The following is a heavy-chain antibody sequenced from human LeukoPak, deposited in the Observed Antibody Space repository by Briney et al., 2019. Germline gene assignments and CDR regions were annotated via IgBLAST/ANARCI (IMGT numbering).Heavy chain of an antibody. V-gene: IGHV3-23*01. CDR2: IGADGRST. Sequence: GGSLRLSCAASGFTFSTFVMSWVRQAPGKGREWVSAIGADGRSTDYADSVKGRFTISRDISKNTLYLQMNSLRAEDTALYYCTRRVGGTPDHWGLGTLVTVSS. J-gene: IGHJ5*02. D-gene: IGHD1-26*01. CDR1: GFTFSTFV. CDR3: TRRVGGTPDH.